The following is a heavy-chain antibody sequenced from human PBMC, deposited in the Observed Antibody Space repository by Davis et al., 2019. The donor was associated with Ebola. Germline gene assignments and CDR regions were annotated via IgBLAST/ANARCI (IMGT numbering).Heavy chain of an antibody. CDR2: IRYDGSNK. CDR1: GFTFSSYG. D-gene: IGHD6-13*01. CDR3: AKEGVLYSSSGVDY. V-gene: IGHV3-30*02. Sequence: PGGSLRLSCAASGFTFSSYGMHWVRQAPGKGLEWVAFIRYDGSNKYYADSVKGRFTISRDNSKNTLYLQMNSLRAEDTAVYYCAKEGVLYSSSGVDYWGQGTLVTVSS. J-gene: IGHJ4*02.